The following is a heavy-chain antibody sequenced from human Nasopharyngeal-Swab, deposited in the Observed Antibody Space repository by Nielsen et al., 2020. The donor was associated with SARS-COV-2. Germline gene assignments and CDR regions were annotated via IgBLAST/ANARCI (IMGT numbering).Heavy chain of an antibody. D-gene: IGHD1-14*01. Sequence: SCKASGYSFSSYWIGWVRQMPGKGLEWMCFIYPYDSQTTYNPSFQGQVTISADKSFTTAYLQWNSLMASDTAIYYCTRHTGTSPYYYMDVWGEGTTVTVSS. V-gene: IGHV5-51*01. CDR1: GYSFSSYW. CDR3: TRHTGTSPYYYMDV. J-gene: IGHJ6*03. CDR2: IYPYDSQT.